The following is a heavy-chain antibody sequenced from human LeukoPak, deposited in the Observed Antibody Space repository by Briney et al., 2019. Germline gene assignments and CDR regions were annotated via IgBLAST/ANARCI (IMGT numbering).Heavy chain of an antibody. CDR1: GGTFSSYT. CDR3: ARVGEDGYNNRNYAFDI. V-gene: IGHV1-69*02. CDR2: IIPILGIA. Sequence: SVKVSCKASGGTFSSYTISWVRQAPGQGLEWMGRIIPILGIANYAQKFRGRVTITADKSTSTAYMELSGLRSEDTAVYYCARVGEDGYNNRNYAFDIWGQGTMVTVSS. D-gene: IGHD5-24*01. J-gene: IGHJ3*02.